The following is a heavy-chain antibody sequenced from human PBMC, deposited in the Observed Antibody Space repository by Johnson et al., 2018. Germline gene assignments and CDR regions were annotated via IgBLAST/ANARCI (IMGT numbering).Heavy chain of an antibody. J-gene: IGHJ1*01. Sequence: QVQLQESGPGLVMPSETLSLTCTVAGGSISSSSFYWGWIRQPPGKGLEWIGSIYYSGSPYYNPSLKSRVTISVDTSKNQFSLNLPSGTAADTAVYYWARALAVGGTDFQHWGQGTLVTVSS. V-gene: IGHV4-39*07. CDR3: ARALAVGGTDFQH. D-gene: IGHD1-26*01. CDR2: IYYSGSP. CDR1: GGSISSSSFY.